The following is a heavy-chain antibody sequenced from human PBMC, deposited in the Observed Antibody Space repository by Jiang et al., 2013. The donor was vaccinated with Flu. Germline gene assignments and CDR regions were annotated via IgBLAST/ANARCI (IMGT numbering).Heavy chain of an antibody. J-gene: IGHJ4*02. CDR1: GFTFSSYS. D-gene: IGHD6-19*01. CDR2: ISSSSSYI. CDR3: ARDPVTFGQWLIHFDY. V-gene: IGHV3-21*01. Sequence: QLVSLGRPGQAWGSLRLSCAASGFTFSSYSMNWVRQAPGKGLEWVSSISSSSSYIYYADSVKGRFTISRDNAKNSLYLQMNSLRAEDTAVYYCARDPVTFGQWLIHFDYWGQGTLVTVSS.